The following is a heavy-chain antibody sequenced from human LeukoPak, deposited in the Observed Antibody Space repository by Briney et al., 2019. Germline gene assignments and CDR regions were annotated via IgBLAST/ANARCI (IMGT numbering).Heavy chain of an antibody. Sequence: PGGSLRLSCAASGFTFSDYYMTWMRQAPGKGPEWVSYISSTSSDTKYADSVKGRFTISRDNTKNSLYLQMNSLRAEDTAVYYCARDCYGSGSYGWFDPWGQGTLVTVSS. CDR1: GFTFSDYY. D-gene: IGHD3-10*01. CDR2: ISSTSSDT. V-gene: IGHV3-11*05. J-gene: IGHJ5*02. CDR3: ARDCYGSGSYGWFDP.